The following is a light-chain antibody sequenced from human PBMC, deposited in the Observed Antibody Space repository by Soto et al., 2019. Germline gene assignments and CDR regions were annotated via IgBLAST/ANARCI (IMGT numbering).Light chain of an antibody. CDR2: DAS. V-gene: IGKV1-5*01. Sequence: DIQMTQSPSTLSASLGDRVTITCRASQSISSWLAWYQQKPGKAPKLLIYDASSLESGVPSRCRGSGSGTEFTLTISSLQPDDFAPYYCQQYNSYSQTFGQGTKVDIK. CDR1: QSISSW. CDR3: QQYNSYSQT. J-gene: IGKJ1*01.